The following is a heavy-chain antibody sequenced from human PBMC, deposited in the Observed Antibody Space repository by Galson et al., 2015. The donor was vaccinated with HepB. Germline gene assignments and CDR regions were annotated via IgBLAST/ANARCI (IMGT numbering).Heavy chain of an antibody. V-gene: IGHV1-18*01. CDR1: YG. D-gene: IGHD3-9*01. CDR3: ARVTVYYNVLTASVGYGMDV. CDR2: ISAYNGNT. J-gene: IGHJ6*02. Sequence: YGLSWVRQAPGQGLQWMGWISAYNGNTNYAQKFQGRVTMTTDTSTSTASMELRSLRSDDTAMNYCARVTVYYNVLTASVGYGMDVWGQGTTVTVSS.